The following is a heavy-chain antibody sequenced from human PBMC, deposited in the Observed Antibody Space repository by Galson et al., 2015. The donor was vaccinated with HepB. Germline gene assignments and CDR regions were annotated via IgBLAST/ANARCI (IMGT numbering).Heavy chain of an antibody. CDR3: ARGTQGGYSYGY. CDR2: IYSGGST. CDR1: GFTVSSNY. V-gene: IGHV3-53*01. D-gene: IGHD5-18*01. J-gene: IGHJ4*02. Sequence: SLRLSCAAPGFTVSSNYMSWVRQAPGKGLEWVSVIYSGGSTYYADSVKGRFTISRDNSKNTLYLQMNSLRAEDTAVYYCARGTQGGYSYGYWGQGTLVTVSS.